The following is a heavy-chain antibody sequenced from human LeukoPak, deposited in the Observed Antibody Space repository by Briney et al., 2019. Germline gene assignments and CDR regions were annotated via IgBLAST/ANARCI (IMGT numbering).Heavy chain of an antibody. V-gene: IGHV4-39*01. Sequence: PSETLSLTCTVSGGSINSNSYYWGWIRQPPGKGLEWIGSIFYTGSTYYNPSLKSRVTISVDTSKNQFSLKLTSVTAADTAVYYCASPFRGYCISMSCPGPYNWFDPWGQGTLVTVSS. CDR1: GGSINSNSYY. J-gene: IGHJ5*02. CDR2: IFYTGST. D-gene: IGHD2-15*01. CDR3: ASPFRGYCISMSCPGPYNWFDP.